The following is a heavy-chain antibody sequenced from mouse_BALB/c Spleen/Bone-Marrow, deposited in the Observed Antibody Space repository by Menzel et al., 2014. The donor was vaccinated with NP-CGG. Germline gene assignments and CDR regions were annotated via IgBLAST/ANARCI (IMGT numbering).Heavy chain of an antibody. CDR2: IWAGGST. J-gene: IGHJ3*01. Sequence: VQRVESGPGLVAPSQSLSITCTASGFSLTSYGVHWVRQPPGKGLEWLGVIWAGGSTNYNSALMSRLSISKDNSKSQVFLKMNSLQTDDTAMYYCARDRGGSYWGQGTLITVSA. V-gene: IGHV2-9*02. CDR3: ARDRGGSY. CDR1: GFSLTSYG.